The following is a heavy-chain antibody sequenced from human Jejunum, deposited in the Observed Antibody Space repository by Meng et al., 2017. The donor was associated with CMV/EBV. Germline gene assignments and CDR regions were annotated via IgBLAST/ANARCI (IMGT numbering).Heavy chain of an antibody. CDR1: GLSVDSFS. J-gene: IGHJ4*02. D-gene: IGHD3-9*01. Sequence: SWKAAGLSVDSFSLNWVRQAAGKGLEWVSSISSSGRFQYYADSLKGRFTISRDNGKNSLYLQMDSLRVEDTAVYYCAKERMYDIDFWGQGILVTVSS. CDR2: ISSSGRFQ. CDR3: AKERMYDIDF. V-gene: IGHV3-21*01.